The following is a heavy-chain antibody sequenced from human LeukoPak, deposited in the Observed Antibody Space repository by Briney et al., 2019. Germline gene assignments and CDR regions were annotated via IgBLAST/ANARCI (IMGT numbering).Heavy chain of an antibody. V-gene: IGHV3-9*01. D-gene: IGHD2-15*01. Sequence: GGSLRLSCAASGFTFDDYAMHWVRQAPGKGLEWVSGISWNSGSIGYADSVKGRFTISRDNAKNSLYLQMNSLRAEDTAVYYCAKGVGYCNGGSCQQFDYWGQGTLVTVSS. CDR3: AKGVGYCNGGSCQQFDY. J-gene: IGHJ4*02. CDR1: GFTFDDYA. CDR2: ISWNSGSI.